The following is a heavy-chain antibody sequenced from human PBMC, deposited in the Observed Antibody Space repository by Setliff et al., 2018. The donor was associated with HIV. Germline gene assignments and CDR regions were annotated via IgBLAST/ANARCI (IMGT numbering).Heavy chain of an antibody. CDR1: GYTFTGYY. V-gene: IGHV1-2*02. CDR3: ARVRWELRTYYYYYGMDV. Sequence: ASVKVSCKASGYTFTGYYMHWVRQAPGQGLEWMGWINPNSGGTNYAQKFQGRVTMTRDTSISTAYMELSRLRSDDTAVYYCARVRWELRTYYYYYGMDVWGQGTTVTVSS. J-gene: IGHJ6*02. CDR2: INPNSGGT. D-gene: IGHD1-26*01.